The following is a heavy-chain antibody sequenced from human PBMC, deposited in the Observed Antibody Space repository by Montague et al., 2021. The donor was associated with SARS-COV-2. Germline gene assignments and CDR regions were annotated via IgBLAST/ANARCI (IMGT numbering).Heavy chain of an antibody. CDR2: ISHSATT. D-gene: IGHD3-16*01. Sequence: SETLSLTCAVYGASFSGYYWNFIRQTPGKGREGRGEISHSATTKYNTPPKSRLTISADTSKYQFSLTLTSVTAADTAVYFCARRPGGGWGLDDWGHGTTVTVSS. V-gene: IGHV4-34*01. CDR1: GASFSGYY. CDR3: ARRPGGGWGLDD. J-gene: IGHJ6*02.